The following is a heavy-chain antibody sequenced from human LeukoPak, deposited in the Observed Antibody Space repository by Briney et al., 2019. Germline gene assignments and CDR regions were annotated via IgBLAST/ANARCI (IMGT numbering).Heavy chain of an antibody. V-gene: IGHV4-34*01. Sequence: SETLSLTCAAYGGSFSGYYWSWIRQPPGKGLEWIGEIDHSGSTNYNPSLKSRVTISVDTSKNQFSLKLSSVTAADTAVYYCARGDYDYVWGSYRYDAFDIWGQGTMVTVSS. CDR2: IDHSGST. CDR3: ARGDYDYVWGSYRYDAFDI. CDR1: GGSFSGYY. D-gene: IGHD3-16*02. J-gene: IGHJ3*02.